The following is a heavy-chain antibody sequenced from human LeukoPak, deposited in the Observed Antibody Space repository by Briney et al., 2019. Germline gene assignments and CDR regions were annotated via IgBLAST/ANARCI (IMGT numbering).Heavy chain of an antibody. J-gene: IGHJ4*02. CDR2: IYYNGRA. D-gene: IGHD2-2*01. CDR3: ARGYCSGTRCFDY. Sequence: SETLSLTCTVSGGSISSYHWSWIRQPPGKGLDWIGYIYYNGRANYNPSLKSRVTISVDTSKNQFSLKLSSVTAADAAVYFCARGYCSGTRCFDYWGQGTLVTVSS. CDR1: GGSISSYH. V-gene: IGHV4-59*01.